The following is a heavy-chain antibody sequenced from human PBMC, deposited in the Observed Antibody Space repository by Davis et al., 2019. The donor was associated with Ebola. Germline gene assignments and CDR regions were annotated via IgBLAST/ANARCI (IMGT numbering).Heavy chain of an antibody. CDR3: ARDAHDYDAFDI. V-gene: IGHV3-33*01. CDR2: IWYDGSKK. J-gene: IGHJ3*02. D-gene: IGHD5-12*01. Sequence: PGGSLRLSCAASGFTFSSYGMRWVRQAPGKGLEWVAVIWYDGSKKYYADSVKGRFTISRDNSKNNLYLQMNSLRAEDTAVYYCARDAHDYDAFDIWGQGTMVTVSS. CDR1: GFTFSSYG.